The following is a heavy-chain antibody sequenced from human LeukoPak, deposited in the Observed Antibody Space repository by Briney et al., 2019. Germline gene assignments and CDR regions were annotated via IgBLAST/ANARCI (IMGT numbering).Heavy chain of an antibody. CDR1: GGSTSSYY. D-gene: IGHD3-10*01. Sequence: KASETLSLTCTVSGGSTSSYYWSWIRQPPGKGLGWIGFIFYSGSTNYNPSLKSRVTISVDTSKNQFSLKLSSVTAADTAVYYCARGTMVRGVIDHYYFDYWGQGTLVTVSS. J-gene: IGHJ4*02. V-gene: IGHV4-59*01. CDR3: ARGTMVRGVIDHYYFDY. CDR2: IFYSGST.